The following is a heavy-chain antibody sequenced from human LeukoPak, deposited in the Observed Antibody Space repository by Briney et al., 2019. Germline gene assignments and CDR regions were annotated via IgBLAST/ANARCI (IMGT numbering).Heavy chain of an antibody. V-gene: IGHV3-30*02. CDR2: IRYDGSNK. D-gene: IGHD3-22*01. CDR1: GFTFSSYG. J-gene: IGHJ4*02. Sequence: GSLRLSCAASGFTFSSYGMHWVRQAPGKGLEWVAFIRYDGSNKYYADSVKGRFTISRDNSKNTLYLQMNSLRAEDTAVYYCAKAGLYYYDSSGYYGFDYWGQGTLVTVSS. CDR3: AKAGLYYYDSSGYYGFDY.